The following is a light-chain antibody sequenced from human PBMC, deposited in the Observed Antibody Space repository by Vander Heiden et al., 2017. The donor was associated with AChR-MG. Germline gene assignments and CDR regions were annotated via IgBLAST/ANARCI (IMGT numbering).Light chain of an antibody. J-gene: IGLJ3*02. CDR1: SSHIRGGYD. Sequence: QSVLTHPPSVSAALGQRVTISCTGCSSHIRGGYDVHRSPERPGTAPKLLIYGSYNRPSGVPDRFSGSRSGASATLAITGLQAEDEDDYYCQAYDSSLKVFGGGTKLSVV. V-gene: IGLV1-40*01. CDR2: GSY. CDR3: QAYDSSLKV.